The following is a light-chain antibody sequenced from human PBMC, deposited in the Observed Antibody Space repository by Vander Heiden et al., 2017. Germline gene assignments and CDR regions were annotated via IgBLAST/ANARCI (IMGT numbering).Light chain of an antibody. J-gene: IGKJ5*01. CDR1: QSVKSN. V-gene: IGKV3-15*01. CDR2: GGS. CDR3: QEDNNWPPIT. Sequence: EIVMTQSPATLSMSPGERATLSCRASQSVKSNLAWYQQKTGHAPRLLISGGSTRATGNPGRVSGSGFGTDFTLIISSLQSEDFGVYYCQEDNNWPPITFGQGTLMEIK.